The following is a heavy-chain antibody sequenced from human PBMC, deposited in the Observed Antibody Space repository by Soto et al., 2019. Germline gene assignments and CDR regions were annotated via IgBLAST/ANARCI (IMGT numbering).Heavy chain of an antibody. D-gene: IGHD6-19*01. Sequence: SETLSLTCTVSGGSISSYYWSWIRQPPGKGLEWIGYIYYSGRTNYNPSLKSRVTISVDTSKNHFSLKLSSLTPADTAVYYCARVSSGWYVDYWGQGTLVTVSS. CDR1: GGSISSYY. J-gene: IGHJ4*02. V-gene: IGHV4-59*01. CDR3: ARVSSGWYVDY. CDR2: IYYSGRT.